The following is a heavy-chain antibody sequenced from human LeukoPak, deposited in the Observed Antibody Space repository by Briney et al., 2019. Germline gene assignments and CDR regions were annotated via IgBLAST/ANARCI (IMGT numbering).Heavy chain of an antibody. D-gene: IGHD2-8*02. CDR1: GDSISNGVKY. V-gene: IGHV4-31*03. J-gene: IGHJ4*02. CDR3: ARDQVECTGGTCQSRVGFDF. CDR2: IYHSGRS. Sequence: SETLSPTCTVSGDSISNGVKYWSWIRQHPGRGLEWIGYIYHSGRSYYNPSLKSRITVSVDTSKNQFSLNLSSVTAADTAVYYCARDQVECTGGTCQSRVGFDFWGQGTLVTVSS.